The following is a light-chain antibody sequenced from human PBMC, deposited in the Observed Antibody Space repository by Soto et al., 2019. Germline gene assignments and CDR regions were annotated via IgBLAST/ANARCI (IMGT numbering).Light chain of an antibody. V-gene: IGKV3-20*01. CDR3: HQYGSSPRT. CDR2: GAS. CDR1: QTVSSSK. J-gene: IGKJ1*01. Sequence: EIVLTQSPGTLSLSPGERATLSCRASQTVSSSKLAWYQQKPGQAPKVLIYGASSKATGIPDRFSGSESGRDFTLTISRLEPEDVAVYYCHQYGSSPRTFGEGTKVEI.